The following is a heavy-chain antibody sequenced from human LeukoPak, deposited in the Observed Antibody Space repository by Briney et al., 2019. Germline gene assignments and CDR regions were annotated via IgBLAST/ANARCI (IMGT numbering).Heavy chain of an antibody. CDR3: ARVFSSSWYGFFQH. CDR1: GGSFSGYY. D-gene: IGHD6-13*01. J-gene: IGHJ1*01. Sequence: PSETLSLTCAVYGGSFSGYYWSWIRQPPGKGLEWIGEINHSGSTNYNPSLKSRVTISRDTSKNQFSLKLSSVTAADTAVYYCARVFSSSWYGFFQHWGQGTLVTVSS. V-gene: IGHV4-34*01. CDR2: INHSGST.